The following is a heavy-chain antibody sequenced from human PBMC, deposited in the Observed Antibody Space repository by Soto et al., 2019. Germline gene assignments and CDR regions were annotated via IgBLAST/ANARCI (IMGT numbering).Heavy chain of an antibody. V-gene: IGHV1-69*12. J-gene: IGHJ6*02. CDR3: ARGEGMVYALPYYYGMDV. D-gene: IGHD2-8*01. Sequence: QVQLVQSGAEVKKPGSSVKVSCKASRPTFSSYAISWVRQAPGQGLEWMGGIIPIFGTANYAQKFQGRVTITAGESTSTAYRELSSLRSEDTAVYYCARGEGMVYALPYYYGMDVWGQGTTVTVSS. CDR2: IIPIFGTA. CDR1: RPTFSSYA.